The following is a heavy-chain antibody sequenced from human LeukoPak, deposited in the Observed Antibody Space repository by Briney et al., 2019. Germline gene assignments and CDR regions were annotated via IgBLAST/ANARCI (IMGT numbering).Heavy chain of an antibody. D-gene: IGHD6-25*01. J-gene: IGHJ6*03. V-gene: IGHV3-48*01. CDR3: AREALRQRIWYYYMDV. CDR1: GFPFSGYS. Sequence: GGSLRLSCAASGFPFSGYSLTWVRQAPGKGLEWISYISSSNTIYYADSVKGRFTISRDNAKNSLYLQMNSLRAEDTALYYCAREALRQRIWYYYMDVWGKGTTVTVSS. CDR2: ISSSNTI.